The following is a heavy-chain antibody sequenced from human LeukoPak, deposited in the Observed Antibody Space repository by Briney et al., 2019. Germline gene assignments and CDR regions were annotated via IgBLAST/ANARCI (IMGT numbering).Heavy chain of an antibody. CDR2: INHSGST. CDR3: ARLRGYSYGLYFDY. CDR1: GGSFSGYY. J-gene: IGHJ4*02. V-gene: IGHV4-34*01. D-gene: IGHD5-18*01. Sequence: SETLSLTCAVYGGSFSGYYWSWIRQPPGKGLEWIGEINHSGSTNYNPSLKSRVTISVDTSKNQFSLKLSSVTAADTAVYYCARLRGYSYGLYFDYWGQGTLVTVSS.